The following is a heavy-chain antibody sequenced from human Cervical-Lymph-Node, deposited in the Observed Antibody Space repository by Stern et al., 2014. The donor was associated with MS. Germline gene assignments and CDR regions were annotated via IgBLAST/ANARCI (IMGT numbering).Heavy chain of an antibody. CDR3: ARDRAMACYPLAF. CDR2: ISPDNGAT. D-gene: IGHD5-18*01. J-gene: IGHJ2*01. V-gene: IGHV1-2*02. Sequence: VLLVESGAEVTKPGASVKVSCRPSGYIFTAYYIHWVRQAPGQGLECMGWISPDNGATNYAQNFQVRATMTRNTSLKPAYMKFTNLRSDDTALFFWARDRAMACYPLAFWGRGTLVTVSS. CDR1: GYIFTAYY.